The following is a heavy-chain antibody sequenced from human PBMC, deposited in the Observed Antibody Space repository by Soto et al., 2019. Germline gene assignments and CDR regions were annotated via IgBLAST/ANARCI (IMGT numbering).Heavy chain of an antibody. CDR2: IYYSGST. J-gene: IGHJ3*02. CDR3: ARVLGNDAFDI. Sequence: PSETLSLTCAVYGGSFSGYYWSWIRQPPGKGLEWIGYIYYSGSTNYNPSLKSRVTISVDTSKNQFSLKLSSVTAADTAVYYCARVLGNDAFDIWGQGTMVTVSS. V-gene: IGHV4-59*12. CDR1: GGSFSGYY. D-gene: IGHD3-3*02.